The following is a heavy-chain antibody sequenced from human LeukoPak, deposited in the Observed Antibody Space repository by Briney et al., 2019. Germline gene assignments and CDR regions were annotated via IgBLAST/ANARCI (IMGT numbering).Heavy chain of an antibody. D-gene: IGHD3-16*01. CDR2: ISGSGGST. CDR1: GLAFSSYA. V-gene: IGHV3-23*01. CDR3: ATHPILIPSAGLIDY. J-gene: IGHJ4*02. Sequence: GGPLRLSCAASGLAFSSYAMNWVRQAPGKGLEWVSAISGSGGSTYYADSVKGRFTISRDNSKNTLFLQMSSLRAEDAALYFCATHPILIPSAGLIDYWGQGTLVTVSS.